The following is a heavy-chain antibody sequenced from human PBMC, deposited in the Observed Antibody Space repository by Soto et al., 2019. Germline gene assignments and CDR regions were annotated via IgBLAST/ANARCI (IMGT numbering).Heavy chain of an antibody. CDR3: AREGCISTSCYALDYYYGMDV. CDR1: GGTFSSYA. V-gene: IGHV1-69*12. D-gene: IGHD2-2*01. J-gene: IGHJ6*02. Sequence: QVQLVQSGAEVKKPGSSVKVSCKASGGTFSSYAISWVRQAPGQGLEWMGGIIPIFGTANYAQKFQGRVTITADESTSTAYRELSSLRSEDTTVYYCAREGCISTSCYALDYYYGMDVWGQGTTVTVSS. CDR2: IIPIFGTA.